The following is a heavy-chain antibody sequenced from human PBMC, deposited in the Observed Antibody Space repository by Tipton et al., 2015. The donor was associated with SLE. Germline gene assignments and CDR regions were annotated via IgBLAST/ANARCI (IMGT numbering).Heavy chain of an antibody. CDR3: ARVYSSNRYDYYYMDV. Sequence: SLRLSCAASGFTFDDHAMHWVRQAPGKGLEWVSSITSSSSYIYYADSVKGRFTISRDNAKNSLYLQMNSLRAEDTAVYYCARVYSSNRYDYYYMDVWGKGTTVTVSS. V-gene: IGHV3-21*01. D-gene: IGHD6-13*01. CDR2: ITSSSSYI. J-gene: IGHJ6*03. CDR1: GFTFDDHA.